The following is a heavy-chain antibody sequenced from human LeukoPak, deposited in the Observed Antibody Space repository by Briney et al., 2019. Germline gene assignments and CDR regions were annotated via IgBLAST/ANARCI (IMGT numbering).Heavy chain of an antibody. CDR3: AREDSSGYLGY. CDR1: GGSISSSSAY. J-gene: IGHJ4*02. Sequence: PSETLSLTCTVSGGSISSSSAYWGWIRQPPGKGLEWIGYIYYSGSTNYNPSLKSRVTISVDTSKNQFSLKLTSLTAADTAVYYCAREDSSGYLGYWGQGTLVTVSS. D-gene: IGHD3-22*01. CDR2: IYYSGST. V-gene: IGHV4-61*01.